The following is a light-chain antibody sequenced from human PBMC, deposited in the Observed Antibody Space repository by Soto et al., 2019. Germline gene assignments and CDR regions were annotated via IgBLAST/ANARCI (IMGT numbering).Light chain of an antibody. J-gene: IGKJ5*01. Sequence: EIVLTQSPATLSLSPGERATLSCRASQSVSSSLVWYQQKPGQAPRLLIYDTSNRATGIPARFSGSGSGTDFTLNISSLEPEDFAIYYCQQRSNWPSTSGQGTRLQIK. CDR1: QSVSSS. V-gene: IGKV3-11*01. CDR2: DTS. CDR3: QQRSNWPST.